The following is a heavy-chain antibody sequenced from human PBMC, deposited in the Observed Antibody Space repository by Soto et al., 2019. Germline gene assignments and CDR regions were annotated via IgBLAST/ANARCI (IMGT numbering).Heavy chain of an antibody. CDR3: ARIITSSSARKLG. V-gene: IGHV3-11*01. Sequence: QVQLVESGGDLVKPGGSLRLSCAASGFPFSDYYMSWIRQAPGKGLEWVSYISSSGNTIYYADSVKGRFTISRDNAKNSLYLQMNSLRAEDTAMYYCARIITSSSARKLGWGQGTLVTVSS. CDR2: ISSSGNTI. J-gene: IGHJ4*02. D-gene: IGHD7-27*01. CDR1: GFPFSDYY.